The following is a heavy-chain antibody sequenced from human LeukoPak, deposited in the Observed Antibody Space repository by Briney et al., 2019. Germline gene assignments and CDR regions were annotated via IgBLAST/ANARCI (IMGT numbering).Heavy chain of an antibody. Sequence: GGSLRLSCAASGFTFSSYAMSWVRQAPGKGLEWVSAISGSGGSTYYADSVKGRFTISRDNSKNTLYLQMNSLRAEDTAVYYCANIIVGAYQLDYWGQGTLVTVSS. J-gene: IGHJ4*02. CDR1: GFTFSSYA. D-gene: IGHD1-26*01. CDR3: ANIIVGAYQLDY. V-gene: IGHV3-23*01. CDR2: ISGSGGST.